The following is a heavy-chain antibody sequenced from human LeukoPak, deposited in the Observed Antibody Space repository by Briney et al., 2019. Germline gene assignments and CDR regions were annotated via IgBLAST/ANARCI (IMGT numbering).Heavy chain of an antibody. V-gene: IGHV3-21*01. D-gene: IGHD2-2*01. Sequence: GGSLRLSCAASGFTFSSYSMNWVRQAPGKGLEWVSSISSSSSYIYYADSVKGRFTISRDNAENSLYLQMNSLRAEDTAVYYCARDLHYCSSTSCPDLYYYYGMDVWGQGTTVTVSS. CDR1: GFTFSSYS. CDR2: ISSSSSYI. CDR3: ARDLHYCSSTSCPDLYYYYGMDV. J-gene: IGHJ6*02.